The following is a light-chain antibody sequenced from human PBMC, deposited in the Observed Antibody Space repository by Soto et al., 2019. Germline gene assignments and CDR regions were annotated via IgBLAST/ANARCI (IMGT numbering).Light chain of an antibody. CDR1: SSDVGGYSY. V-gene: IGLV2-14*01. Sequence: QSVLAQPASVSGSPGQSITISCTGTSSDVGGYSYVSWYQQHPGKVPKLMIYEVANRPSGVSNRFSGSKSGNTASLTISGLQAEDEADYYCSSYTTSSTLVFGTGTKVTVL. J-gene: IGLJ1*01. CDR3: SSYTTSSTLV. CDR2: EVA.